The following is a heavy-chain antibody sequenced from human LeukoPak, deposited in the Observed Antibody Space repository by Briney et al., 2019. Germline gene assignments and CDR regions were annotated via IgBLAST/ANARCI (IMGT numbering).Heavy chain of an antibody. V-gene: IGHV3-48*04. CDR1: GFTFGDSD. Sequence: GGSLGLSCAASGFTFGDSDMNWVRQAPGKGLEWLSYISSSSGTKYYADSVKGRFTISRDNAKNSLYLQMNSLRAEDTAVYYCARGPNSGYALGEYFQHWGQGTLVTVSS. CDR2: ISSSSGTK. CDR3: ARGPNSGYALGEYFQH. J-gene: IGHJ1*01. D-gene: IGHD5-12*01.